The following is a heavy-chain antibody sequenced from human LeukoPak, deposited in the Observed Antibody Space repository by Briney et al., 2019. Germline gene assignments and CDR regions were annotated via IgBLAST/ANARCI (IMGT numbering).Heavy chain of an antibody. CDR1: GFTFNSFG. D-gene: IGHD6-19*01. Sequence: PGGSLRLSCAASGFTFNSFGMHWVRQAPGKGLEWVAVISYDGSNKYSADSVKGRFTISRDNSKNTLYLQMNSLRPEDTAVYYCARVYSSTFPRMDAWGQGTTVTVSS. CDR3: ARVYSSTFPRMDA. J-gene: IGHJ6*02. V-gene: IGHV3-30*03. CDR2: ISYDGSNK.